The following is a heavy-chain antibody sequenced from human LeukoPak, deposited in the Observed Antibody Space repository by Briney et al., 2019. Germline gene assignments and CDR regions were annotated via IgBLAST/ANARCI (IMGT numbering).Heavy chain of an antibody. V-gene: IGHV1-8*03. D-gene: IGHD2-2*01. Sequence: ASVKVSCKASGYTFTSYDINWVRQATGQGLEWMGWMNPNSGNTGYAQKFQGRGSITRKTSISTAYMELSSLRSEDTAVYYCARNYCSSTSCYLYAFDIWGQGTMVTVSS. CDR1: GYTFTSYD. CDR3: ARNYCSSTSCYLYAFDI. J-gene: IGHJ3*02. CDR2: MNPNSGNT.